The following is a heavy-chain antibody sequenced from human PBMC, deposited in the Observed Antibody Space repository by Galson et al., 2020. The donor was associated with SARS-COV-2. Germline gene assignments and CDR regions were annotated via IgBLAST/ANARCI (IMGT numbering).Heavy chain of an antibody. CDR1: GYTLTELS. J-gene: IGHJ3*02. CDR2: FDPEDGET. V-gene: IGHV1-24*01. Sequence: ASVKVSCKVSGYTLTELSMHWVRQAPGKGLEWMGGFDPEDGETIYAQKFQGRVTMTEDTSTDTAYMELSSLRSEDTAVYYCATERPPGYSSLHAFDIWGQGTMVTVSS. D-gene: IGHD6-19*01. CDR3: ATERPPGYSSLHAFDI.